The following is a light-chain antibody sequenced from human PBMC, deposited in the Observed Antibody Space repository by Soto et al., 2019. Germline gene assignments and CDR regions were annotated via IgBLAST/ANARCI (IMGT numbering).Light chain of an antibody. V-gene: IGKV3-11*01. CDR1: QSVSSY. J-gene: IGKJ4*01. CDR2: DAS. Sequence: EIVLTQSPATLSLSPGERATLSCRASQSVSSYLAWYQQKPGQAPRLLIYDASNRATGIPARFNGSGSGTDFPLPISSLEAEDFAVYYCQQRSNWPPLTFGGGTKVEIK. CDR3: QQRSNWPPLT.